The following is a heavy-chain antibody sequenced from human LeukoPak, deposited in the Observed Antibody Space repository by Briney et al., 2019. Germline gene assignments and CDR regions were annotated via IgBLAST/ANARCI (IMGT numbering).Heavy chain of an antibody. CDR1: GGTFSSYA. D-gene: IGHD3-3*02. CDR3: ARDHETFLEWLFPRWFDP. V-gene: IGHV1-69*04. CDR2: IIPIFGMA. Sequence: ASVKVSCKASGGTFSSYAISWVRQAPGQGLEWMGRIIPIFGMANYAQKFQGRVTITADNSTSTAYMELSSLRSEDTAVYYCARDHETFLEWLFPRWFDPWGQGTLVTVSS. J-gene: IGHJ5*02.